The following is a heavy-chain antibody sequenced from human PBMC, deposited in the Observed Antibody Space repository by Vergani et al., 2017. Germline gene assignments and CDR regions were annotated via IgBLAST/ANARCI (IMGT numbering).Heavy chain of an antibody. Sequence: QVQLQQWGAGLLKPSETLSLTCAVYGGSFSGYYWSWIRQPPGKGLEWIGEINHSGSTNYNPSLKSRVTISVDTSKNQFSLKLNSVTAADTAIYYCARHVTQDYYNDSDYFDYWGLGTLVTVSS. CDR3: ARHVTQDYYNDSDYFDY. J-gene: IGHJ4*02. D-gene: IGHD3-22*01. CDR2: INHSGST. V-gene: IGHV4-34*01. CDR1: GGSFSGYY.